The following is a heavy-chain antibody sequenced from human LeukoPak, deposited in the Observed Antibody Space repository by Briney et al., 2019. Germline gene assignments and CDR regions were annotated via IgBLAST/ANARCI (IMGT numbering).Heavy chain of an antibody. CDR2: IRYDGSNK. CDR1: GFTFSSYA. Sequence: GGSLRLSCTASGFTFSSYAMHWVRQAPGKGLEWVAFIRYDGSNKYYVDSVKGRFTISRDNSKNTLYLQMNSRRADETAVYYCAKDRAVVVVAATFDYWGQGTLVTVSS. J-gene: IGHJ4*02. V-gene: IGHV3-30*02. CDR3: AKDRAVVVVAATFDY. D-gene: IGHD2-15*01.